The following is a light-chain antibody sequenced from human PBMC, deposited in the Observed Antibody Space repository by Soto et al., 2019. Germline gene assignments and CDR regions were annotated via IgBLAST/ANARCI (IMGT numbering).Light chain of an antibody. V-gene: IGLV2-14*01. CDR2: DVS. J-gene: IGLJ1*01. Sequence: QSVRTQPPSVSGSPGQSITISCTGTSSDVGGYNYVSRYQQHPGKAPKLMIYDVSNRPSGVSNRFSGSESGNTASLTISGLQAEDEADYYCCSYTSSSTFVFGRGTKVTVL. CDR3: CSYTSSSTFV. CDR1: SSDVGGYNY.